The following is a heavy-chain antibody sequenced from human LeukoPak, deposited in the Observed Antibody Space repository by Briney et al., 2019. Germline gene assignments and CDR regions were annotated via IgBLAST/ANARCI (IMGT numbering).Heavy chain of an antibody. Sequence: SETLSLTCTVSGGSISSYYWSWIRQPPGKGLEWIGYIYYSGSTNYNPSLKSRVTISVDTSKNQFSLKLSSVTAADTAVYYCARGVELRDNWFDPWGQGTLVTVST. CDR2: IYYSGST. J-gene: IGHJ5*02. D-gene: IGHD1-26*01. CDR3: ARGVELRDNWFDP. CDR1: GGSISSYY. V-gene: IGHV4-59*01.